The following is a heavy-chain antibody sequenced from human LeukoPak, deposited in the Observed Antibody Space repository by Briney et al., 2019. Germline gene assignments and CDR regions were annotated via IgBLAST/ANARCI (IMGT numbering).Heavy chain of an antibody. J-gene: IGHJ4*02. D-gene: IGHD6-19*01. CDR2: INPNSGGT. V-gene: IGHV1-2*02. CDR1: GYTFIDYY. Sequence: ASVKVSCKASGYTFIDYYMHWVRQAPGQGLEWMGWINPNSGGTDYAQKFQGRVTMTRDTSISTACMELSRLRSDDTAVYYCARGGYNTGWEFDYWGQGTLVTVSS. CDR3: ARGGYNTGWEFDY.